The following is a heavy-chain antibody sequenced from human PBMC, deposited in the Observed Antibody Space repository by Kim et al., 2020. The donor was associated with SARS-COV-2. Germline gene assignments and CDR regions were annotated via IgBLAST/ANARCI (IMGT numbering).Heavy chain of an antibody. D-gene: IGHD1-26*01. V-gene: IGHV3-33*01. CDR3: AGDLLYSGSSPFDY. Sequence: YADAVRGRFTISRDNAKNTVYLQMNSLRAEDTAVYYCAGDLLYSGSSPFDYWGQGTLVTVSS. J-gene: IGHJ4*02.